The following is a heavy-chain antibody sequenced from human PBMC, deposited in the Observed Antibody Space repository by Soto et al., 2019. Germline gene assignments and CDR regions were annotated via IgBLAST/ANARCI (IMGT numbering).Heavy chain of an antibody. V-gene: IGHV2-5*01. D-gene: IGHD2-15*01. Sequence: QITLEETGPTLVKPTQTLTLTCTFSGFSLTTGRVGVGWIRQPPGKALEWLAVIHWNDDNHYSPSLKSRLTXTXXTSKNQAVLTLTNMDPVDTATYYCTHRLVGSGQGYWGQGTLVTVSS. CDR3: THRLVGSGQGY. CDR2: IHWNDDN. CDR1: GFSLTTGRVG. J-gene: IGHJ4*02.